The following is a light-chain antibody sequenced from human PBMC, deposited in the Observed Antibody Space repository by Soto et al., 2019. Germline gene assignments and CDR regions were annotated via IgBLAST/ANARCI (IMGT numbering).Light chain of an antibody. CDR3: QQYGSSGT. CDR2: GAS. J-gene: IGKJ1*01. V-gene: IGKV3-20*01. CDR1: QSVDSSY. Sequence: EFVLTQSPGTLSLSPGERATLSCRASQSVDSSYFAWYQQKPGQAPRLLIYGASNRATGIPDRFSGSGSGTDFTLTIRRLEPEDFAVYYCQQYGSSGTVGQGTKVDIK.